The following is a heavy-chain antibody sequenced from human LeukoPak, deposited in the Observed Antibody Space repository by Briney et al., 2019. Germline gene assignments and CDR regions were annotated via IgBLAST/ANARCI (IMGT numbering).Heavy chain of an antibody. CDR3: ARGPSQLLWGSYYGMDV. Sequence: SETLSLTCAVYGGSFSGYYWSWIRQPPGKGLEWIGEINHSGSTNYNPSLKSRVTISVGTSKNQFSLKLSSVTAADTAVYYCARGPSQLLWGSYYGMDVWGQGTTVTVSS. J-gene: IGHJ6*02. CDR1: GGSFSGYY. V-gene: IGHV4-34*01. CDR2: INHSGST. D-gene: IGHD2-2*01.